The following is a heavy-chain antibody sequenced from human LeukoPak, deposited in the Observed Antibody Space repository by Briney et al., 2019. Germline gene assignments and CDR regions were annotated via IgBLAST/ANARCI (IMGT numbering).Heavy chain of an antibody. Sequence: SETLSLTCTVSGGSISGYYWSWVRQPPGKGLEWIAYIYHTGTANYNPSLRSRVTISLDTSRNQYSLKLTSVTAADTAMYYCVRLSVVSPHRYFDLWGRGTLVTVSS. V-gene: IGHV4-59*08. CDR3: VRLSVVSPHRYFDL. CDR2: IYHTGTA. D-gene: IGHD4-23*01. J-gene: IGHJ2*01. CDR1: GGSISGYY.